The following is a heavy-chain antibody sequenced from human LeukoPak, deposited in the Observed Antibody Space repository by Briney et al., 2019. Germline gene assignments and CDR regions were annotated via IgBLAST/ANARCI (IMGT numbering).Heavy chain of an antibody. Sequence: GGSLRLSCAASGFAFSTYAMTWVRQAPEKGLQWVSTISTSGRATYYADSVEGRFTISRDNAKYTLFLQMDSLSAEDTAVYYCAKDRIGAGGTYFDYWGQGALVTVSS. CDR3: AKDRIGAGGTYFDY. V-gene: IGHV3-23*01. CDR1: GFAFSTYA. CDR2: ISTSGRAT. D-gene: IGHD6-13*01. J-gene: IGHJ4*02.